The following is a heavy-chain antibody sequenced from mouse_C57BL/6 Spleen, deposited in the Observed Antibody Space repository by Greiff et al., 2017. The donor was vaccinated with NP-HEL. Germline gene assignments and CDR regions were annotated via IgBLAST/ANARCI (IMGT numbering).Heavy chain of an antibody. D-gene: IGHD1-1*01. J-gene: IGHJ4*01. CDR2: ISSGSSTI. Sequence: EVHLVESGGGLVKPGGSLKLSCAASGFTFSDYGMHWVRQAPEKGLEWVAYISSGSSTIYYADTVKGRFTISRDNAKNTLFLQMTSLRSEDTAMYYCARPYYYGSMDYWGQGTSVTVSS. CDR3: ARPYYYGSMDY. CDR1: GFTFSDYG. V-gene: IGHV5-17*01.